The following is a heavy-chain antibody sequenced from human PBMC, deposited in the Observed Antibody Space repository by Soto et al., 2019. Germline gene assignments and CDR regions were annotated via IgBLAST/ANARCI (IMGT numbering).Heavy chain of an antibody. CDR1: GFTFSDYF. J-gene: IGHJ4*02. CDR3: ARDRMVFKY. V-gene: IGHV3-11*01. Sequence: QVQLVESGGGLVKAGESLTLSCAASGFTFSDYFMTWIRQAPGKGLEWVSYVTTDTIHYADAVKGRFTLSRDSAKNSLYLQMLNLRAEDTGVYYCARDRMVFKYWGQGALVTVSS. D-gene: IGHD2-8*01. CDR2: VTTDTI.